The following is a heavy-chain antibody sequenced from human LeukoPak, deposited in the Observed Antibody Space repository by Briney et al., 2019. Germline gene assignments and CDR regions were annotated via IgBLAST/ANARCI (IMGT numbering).Heavy chain of an antibody. Sequence: SETLSLTCTVSGGPISSYYWSWVRQPPGKGLEWIGFVYYTGSTNYSPSLKSRVTISVDTSKNQFSLELRSVTAADTAVYYCARISSSNWYNERGAFDVWGQGTMVTVSS. J-gene: IGHJ3*01. CDR2: VYYTGST. CDR3: ARISSSNWYNERGAFDV. CDR1: GGPISSYY. V-gene: IGHV4-59*01. D-gene: IGHD6-13*01.